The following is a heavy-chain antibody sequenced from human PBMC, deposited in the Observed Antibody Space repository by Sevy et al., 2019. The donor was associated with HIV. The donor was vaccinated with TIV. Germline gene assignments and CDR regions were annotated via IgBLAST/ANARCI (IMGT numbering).Heavy chain of an antibody. V-gene: IGHV3-21*01. D-gene: IGHD2-2*01. CDR1: GFTFSKYP. CDR3: ARDGGCTSTSCLLYFDY. CDR2: ISSSSTYI. J-gene: IGHJ4*02. Sequence: GGSLRLSCVVSGFTFSKYPMNWVRQAPGKGLEWVSSISSSSTYIYYADSVKGRFTISRDNAKNSLYLQMNSLRAEDTADYYCARDGGCTSTSCLLYFDYWGQGTLVNVSS.